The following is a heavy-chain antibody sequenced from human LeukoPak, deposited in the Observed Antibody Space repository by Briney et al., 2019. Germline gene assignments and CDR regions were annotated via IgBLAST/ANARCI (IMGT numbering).Heavy chain of an antibody. D-gene: IGHD4-17*01. V-gene: IGHV1-2*02. Sequence: ASVKVSCKASGYTFTGYYMHWVRQAPGQGLEWMGWINPNSGGTNYAQKFQGRVTMTGDTSISTAYMELSRLRSDDTAVYYCARGGEDDYGDYGYYFDYWGQGTLVTVSS. CDR1: GYTFTGYY. CDR2: INPNSGGT. CDR3: ARGGEDDYGDYGYYFDY. J-gene: IGHJ4*02.